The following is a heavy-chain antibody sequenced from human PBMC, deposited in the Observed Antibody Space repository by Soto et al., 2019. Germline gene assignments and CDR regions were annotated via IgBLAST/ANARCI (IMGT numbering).Heavy chain of an antibody. CDR1: GGSISSYY. CDR2: IYYSGST. D-gene: IGHD3-22*01. Sequence: QVQLQESGPGLVKPSETLSLTCTVSGGSISSYYWSWIRQPPGKGLEWIGYIYYSGSTNYNPSLKSRVTISVDTSKNQFSLKLSSVTAADTTVYYCARVMDYYSSGSSWFDPWCQGTLVTVSS. V-gene: IGHV4-59*01. J-gene: IGHJ5*02. CDR3: ARVMDYYSSGSSWFDP.